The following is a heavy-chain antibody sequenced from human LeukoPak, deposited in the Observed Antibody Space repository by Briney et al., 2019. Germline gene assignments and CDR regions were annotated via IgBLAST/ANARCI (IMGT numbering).Heavy chain of an antibody. CDR1: GFTFSSYG. V-gene: IGHV3-30*02. CDR3: AKGYCSSTTCSVDY. J-gene: IGHJ4*02. Sequence: SGGSLRFSCPASGFTFSSYGMHWVRQAPGKGLEWVAFIRHDGSNKYYADSVKGRFTISRDNSKNTLYLQMNSLRAEDTAVYYCAKGYCSSTTCSVDYWGQGTLVTVSS. CDR2: IRHDGSNK. D-gene: IGHD2-2*01.